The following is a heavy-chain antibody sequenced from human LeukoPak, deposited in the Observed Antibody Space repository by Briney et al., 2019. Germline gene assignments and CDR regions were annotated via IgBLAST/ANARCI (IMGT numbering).Heavy chain of an antibody. CDR3: AKSEVVVAATLDWYFDL. V-gene: IGHV3-23*01. Sequence: GGSLRLSCTVSGFTLSSYEMSWIRQAPGKGLEWVSSIDYSGGSSYYADSVKGRFTISRDDSKNTLYLQMNSLRAEDTAVYYCAKSEVVVAATLDWYFDLWGRGTLVTVSS. CDR1: GFTLSSYE. J-gene: IGHJ2*01. CDR2: IDYSGGSS. D-gene: IGHD2-15*01.